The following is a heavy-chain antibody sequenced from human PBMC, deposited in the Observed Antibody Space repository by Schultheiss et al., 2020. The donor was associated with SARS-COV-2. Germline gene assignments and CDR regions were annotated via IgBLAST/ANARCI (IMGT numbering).Heavy chain of an antibody. CDR2: ISSSSSTI. CDR1: GFTFSSYA. Sequence: GGSLRLSCAASGFTFSSYAMSWVRQAPGKGLEWVSYISSSSSTIYYADSVKGRFSISRDNSKDTLYLQMNSLRAEDTAVYYCARGSGGYCSSTSCYSFDYWGQGTLVTVSS. D-gene: IGHD2-2*01. J-gene: IGHJ4*02. V-gene: IGHV3-48*01. CDR3: ARGSGGYCSSTSCYSFDY.